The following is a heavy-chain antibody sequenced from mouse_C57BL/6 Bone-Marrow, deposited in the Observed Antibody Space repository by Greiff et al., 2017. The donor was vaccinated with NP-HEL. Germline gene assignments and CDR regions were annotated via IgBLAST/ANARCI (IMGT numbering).Heavy chain of an antibody. V-gene: IGHV1-81*01. D-gene: IGHD1-1*01. CDR1: GYTFTSYG. CDR2: IYPSSGNT. CDR3: ARYGSSYVGYFDV. Sequence: QVQLQQSGAELARPGASVKLSCKASGYTFTSYGISWVKQRTGQGLEWIGEIYPSSGNTYYNETFKGKATLTADKSSSTAYIELRSLTSEDSAVYFCARYGSSYVGYFDVWGTGTTVTVSS. J-gene: IGHJ1*03.